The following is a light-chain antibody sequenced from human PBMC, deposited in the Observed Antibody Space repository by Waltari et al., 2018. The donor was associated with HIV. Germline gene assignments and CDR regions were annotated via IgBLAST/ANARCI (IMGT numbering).Light chain of an antibody. V-gene: IGLV2-23*02. Sequence: QSALTQPASVSGSPGQSITISCTGPSSDVGGSNYVSWYQQHPGKAPKRMIYDVSKRPSGVSNRFSGSKSGNTASLTISGLQAEDEADYYCCSYAGSSTVVFGGGTKLTVL. CDR3: CSYAGSSTVV. J-gene: IGLJ2*01. CDR2: DVS. CDR1: SSDVGGSNY.